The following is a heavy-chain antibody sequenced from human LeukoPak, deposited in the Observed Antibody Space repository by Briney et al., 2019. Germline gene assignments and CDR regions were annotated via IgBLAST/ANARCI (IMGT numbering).Heavy chain of an antibody. J-gene: IGHJ4*02. Sequence: GGSLRLSCAASGFIFSDHWMHWVRQATGKGLVWLSRINNDGSSTIYADSVKGRFTFSRDNAENTLFLEMSSLRVENTAVYYCVRERNNFWSGHHSIFDSWGQGTLVTVSS. D-gene: IGHD3-3*01. V-gene: IGHV3-74*01. CDR3: VRERNNFWSGHHSIFDS. CDR2: INNDGSST. CDR1: GFIFSDHW.